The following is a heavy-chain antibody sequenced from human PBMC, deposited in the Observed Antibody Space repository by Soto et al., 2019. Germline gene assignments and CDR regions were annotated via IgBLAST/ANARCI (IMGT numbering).Heavy chain of an antibody. V-gene: IGHV3-48*02. D-gene: IGHD3-22*01. Sequence: EVHLVESGGGLVQPGGSLRLSCAASGFIFSSYGMNWVRQAPGKGLEWVSFISSSSSTIYYADSVKGRFTISRDNAKNSLYLQMNSLRDEDTAVYYCARDVGYYYDSSGYYRFDYWGQGTLVTVS. CDR3: ARDVGYYYDSSGYYRFDY. J-gene: IGHJ4*02. CDR2: ISSSSSTI. CDR1: GFIFSSYG.